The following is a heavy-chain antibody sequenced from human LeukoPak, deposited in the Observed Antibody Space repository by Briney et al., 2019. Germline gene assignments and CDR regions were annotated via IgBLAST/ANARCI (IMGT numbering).Heavy chain of an antibody. CDR1: EFTVSSNY. CDR2: IYSGGST. Sequence: GGSLRLSCAASEFTVSSNYMSWVRQAPGKGLEWVSVIYSGGSTYYADSVKGRFTISRDNSKNTLYLQMNSLRAEDTAMYHCGRGSTPGYSTGWIDYWGQGTLVTVSS. V-gene: IGHV3-53*05. CDR3: GRGSTPGYSTGWIDY. D-gene: IGHD6-19*01. J-gene: IGHJ4*02.